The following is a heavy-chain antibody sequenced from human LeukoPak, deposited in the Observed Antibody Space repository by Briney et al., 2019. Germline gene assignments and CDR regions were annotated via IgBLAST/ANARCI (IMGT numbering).Heavy chain of an antibody. CDR3: ARDAGDYISGWWFGS. V-gene: IGHV4-61*02. Sequence: PSQTLSLTCTVSGGSIRRGSYYWSWIRQPAGKGLEWIGRIYTSGNTNYNPSLKSRVTISLDTSKNQFSLRLGPVTAADTAVYYCARDAGDYISGWWFGSWGQGTLVTVSS. CDR2: IYTSGNT. CDR1: GGSIRRGSYY. J-gene: IGHJ5*01. D-gene: IGHD2-21*02.